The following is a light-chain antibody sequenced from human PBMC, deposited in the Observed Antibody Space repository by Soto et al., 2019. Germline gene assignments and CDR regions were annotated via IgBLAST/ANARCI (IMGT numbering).Light chain of an antibody. CDR2: SRN. CDR3: AAWDDSLNALV. V-gene: IGLV1-44*01. CDR1: SSNVGSNA. J-gene: IGLJ1*01. Sequence: QLVLTQPPSASGTPGQGVTISCSGSSSNVGSNAVNWYQQLPGTAPKLLIYSRNQRPSGVPDRFSGSKSGTSASLAISGLQSEDEADYYCAAWDDSLNALVFGTGTKLTVL.